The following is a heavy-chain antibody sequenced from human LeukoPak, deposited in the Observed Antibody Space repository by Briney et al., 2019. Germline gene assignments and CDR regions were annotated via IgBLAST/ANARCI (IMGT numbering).Heavy chain of an antibody. D-gene: IGHD3-9*01. V-gene: IGHV3-64*01. Sequence: GGSLRLSCAASGFTFSSYAMHWVRQAPGKGLEYVSAISSNGGSTYYANSVKGRFTISRDNSKNTLYLQMGSLRAEDMAVYYWARDKASGLRYFDWLTDPWGQGTLVTVSS. CDR1: GFTFSSYA. J-gene: IGHJ5*02. CDR3: ARDKASGLRYFDWLTDP. CDR2: ISSNGGST.